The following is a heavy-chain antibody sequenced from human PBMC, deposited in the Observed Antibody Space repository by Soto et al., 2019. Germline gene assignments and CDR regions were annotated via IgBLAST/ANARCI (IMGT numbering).Heavy chain of an antibody. J-gene: IGHJ5*02. CDR1: GYTFTSYG. D-gene: IGHD6-6*01. Sequence: ASVKVSGKASGYTFTSYGISWVRQAPGQGLEWMGWISAYNGNTNYAQKLQGRVTMTTDTSTSTAYMELRSLRSDDTAVYYCARDGRASSSAYNGDDPCGQRAWVTGS. CDR2: ISAYNGNT. CDR3: ARDGRASSSAYNGDDP. V-gene: IGHV1-18*01.